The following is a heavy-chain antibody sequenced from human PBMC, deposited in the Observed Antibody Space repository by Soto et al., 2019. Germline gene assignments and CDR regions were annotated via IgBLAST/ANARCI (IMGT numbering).Heavy chain of an antibody. CDR3: ARTGYFAWLAKDYFDY. D-gene: IGHD3-9*01. CDR1: GGSFSGYY. CDR2: INRSGST. J-gene: IGHJ4*02. Sequence: SETLSLTCAVYGGSFSGYYWSWIRQPPGKGLEWSGEINRSGSTNYSPSLKSRVTISVDTSKNQFSLKLSSVTAADTAVYYCARTGYFAWLAKDYFDYWGQGTLVTVSS. V-gene: IGHV4-34*01.